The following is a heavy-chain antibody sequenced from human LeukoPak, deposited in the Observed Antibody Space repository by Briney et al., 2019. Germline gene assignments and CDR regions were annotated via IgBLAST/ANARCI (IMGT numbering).Heavy chain of an antibody. D-gene: IGHD3-3*01. CDR1: GYTFTGYY. J-gene: IGHJ4*02. CDR3: ARENISAVVTDYRPFDY. V-gene: IGHV1-2*02. CDR2: INPNSGGT. Sequence: ASVKVSCKASGYTFTGYYMHWVRQAPGQGLEWMGWINPNSGGTNYAQKFQGRVTMTRDTSISTAYMELSRLRSDDTAVYYCARENISAVVTDYRPFDYWGQGTLVTVSS.